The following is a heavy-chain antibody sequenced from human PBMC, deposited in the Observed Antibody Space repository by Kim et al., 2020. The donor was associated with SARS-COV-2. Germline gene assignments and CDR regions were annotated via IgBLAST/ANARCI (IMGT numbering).Heavy chain of an antibody. Sequence: GGSLRLSCAASGFTFSSYAMHWVRQAPGKGLEWVALMSHDGTNEYYADSVKGRFTISRHNSKNTLYLQMNSLRAEDTAVYYCARAGDGYKTDAFDVWGQGTMVIVSS. CDR2: MSHDGTNE. V-gene: IGHV3-30*04. D-gene: IGHD2-21*01. J-gene: IGHJ3*01. CDR3: ARAGDGYKTDAFDV. CDR1: GFTFSSYA.